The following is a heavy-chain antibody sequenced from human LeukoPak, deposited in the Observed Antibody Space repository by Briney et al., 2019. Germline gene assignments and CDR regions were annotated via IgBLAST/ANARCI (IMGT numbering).Heavy chain of an antibody. V-gene: IGHV3-48*03. Sequence: GGSLRLSCAASGFTFSSYEMNWVRQAQGKGLEWVSYISSSGSTIYYADSVKGRFTISRDNAKNSLYLQMNSLRAEDTAVYYCARRRYSTRWYYFDYWGQGTLVTVSS. J-gene: IGHJ4*02. D-gene: IGHD6-19*01. CDR1: GFTFSSYE. CDR3: ARRRYSTRWYYFDY. CDR2: ISSSGSTI.